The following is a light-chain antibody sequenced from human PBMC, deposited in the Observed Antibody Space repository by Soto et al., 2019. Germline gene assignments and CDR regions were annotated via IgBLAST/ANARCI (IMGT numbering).Light chain of an antibody. J-gene: IGKJ4*01. Sequence: DIQMTQSPSSLAASLGYRVTITCRASQSISTFLHWYQQKPGKAPRLLLYAASTLQSGVPARFSGSGSGTDFPLTISSLQTEDAAAYYCQKYNSAPLTFGGGTKVDIK. CDR1: QSISTF. CDR2: AAS. V-gene: IGKV1-39*01. CDR3: QKYNSAPLT.